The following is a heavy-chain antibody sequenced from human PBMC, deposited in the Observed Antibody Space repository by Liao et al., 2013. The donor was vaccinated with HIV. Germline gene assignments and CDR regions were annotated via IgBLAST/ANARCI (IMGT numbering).Heavy chain of an antibody. V-gene: IGHV4-39*07. CDR3: ARDGETGRDAFDI. CDR1: GGSISSGSYY. J-gene: IGHJ3*02. CDR2: IYYSGST. Sequence: QVQLQESGPGLVKPSQTLSLTCTVSGGSISSGSYYWGWIRQPPGKGLEWIGSIYYSGSTYYNPSLKSRVTISVDTSRNQFSLKLSSVTAADTAVYFCARDGETGRDAFDIWGQGTMVTVSS. D-gene: IGHD1-1*01.